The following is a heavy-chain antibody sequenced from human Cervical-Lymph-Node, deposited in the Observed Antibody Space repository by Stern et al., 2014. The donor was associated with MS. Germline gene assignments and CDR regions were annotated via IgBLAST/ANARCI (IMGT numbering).Heavy chain of an antibody. CDR2: IIPLLNLP. CDR3: ARGIVANLPAATHHNLFDP. Sequence: QVQLVQSGADVKKPGSSVKVSCKASGGTFSSSYAFSWLRQAPAQGLEWMGRIIPLLNLPIYAQKFQSRLNITADKYTSTVFMELTSLTSEDTAVYFCARGIVANLPAATHHNLFDPWGRGTLVTVSS. J-gene: IGHJ5*02. V-gene: IGHV1-69*04. D-gene: IGHD2-15*01. CDR1: GGTFSSSYA.